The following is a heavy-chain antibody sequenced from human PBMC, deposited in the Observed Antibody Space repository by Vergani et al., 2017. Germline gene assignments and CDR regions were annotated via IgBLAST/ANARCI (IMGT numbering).Heavy chain of an antibody. CDR2: IIPIFGTA. Sequence: QVHLEQSGTEVKKPGSSVKVSCKVSGDIFNNYTVTWVRQAPGQGLEWMGRIIPIFGTANYAQRFKGRLTVTADGSTTTAYMELSSLTSDDTAVYYCARDFYGSRTFPYWYLDLWGRGTLVTVSS. CDR3: ARDFYGSRTFPYWYLDL. CDR1: GDIFNNYT. D-gene: IGHD3-10*01. J-gene: IGHJ2*01. V-gene: IGHV1-69*08.